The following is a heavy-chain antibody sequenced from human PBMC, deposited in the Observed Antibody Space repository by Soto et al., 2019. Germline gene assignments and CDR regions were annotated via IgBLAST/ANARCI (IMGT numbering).Heavy chain of an antibody. V-gene: IGHV3-23*01. CDR2: ISDSGGST. CDR1: GFTFSSYA. J-gene: IGHJ4*02. CDR3: AKVGGYSYESFFDY. D-gene: IGHD5-18*01. Sequence: EVQLLESGGGLVQPGGYLRLSCAASGFTFSSYAMIWVRQAPEKGLEWVSGISDSGGSTYYADSVKGRFTISRDNSKNTLYLQMNSLRAEDTAVYNCAKVGGYSYESFFDYWGQGTLVTVSS.